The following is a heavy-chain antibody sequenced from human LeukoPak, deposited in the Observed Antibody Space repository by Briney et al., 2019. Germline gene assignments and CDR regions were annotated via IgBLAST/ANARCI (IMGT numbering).Heavy chain of an antibody. CDR3: AREGIAVADDAFDI. CDR2: ISGSSSHT. V-gene: IGHV3-11*05. J-gene: IGHJ3*02. CDR1: GFTFGDYY. D-gene: IGHD6-19*01. Sequence: GGSLRLSCAASGFTFGDYYMSWIRQAPGQGLEWVSYISGSSSHTNYADSVKGRFTISRDIAKNSLYLQMNSLRAEDTAVYYCAREGIAVADDAFDIWGQGTMVTVSS.